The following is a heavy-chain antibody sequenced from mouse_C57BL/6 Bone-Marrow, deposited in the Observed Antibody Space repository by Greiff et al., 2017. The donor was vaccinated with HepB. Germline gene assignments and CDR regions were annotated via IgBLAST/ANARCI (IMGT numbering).Heavy chain of an antibody. J-gene: IGHJ1*03. V-gene: IGHV5-16*01. D-gene: IGHD1-1*02. Sequence: EVQRVESEGGLVQPGSSMKLSCTASGFTFSDYYMAWVRQVPEKGLEWVANINYDGSSTYYLDSLKSRFIISRDNAKNILYLQMSSLKSEDTATYYCARDGGTSFDVWGTGTTVTVSS. CDR3: ARDGGTSFDV. CDR1: GFTFSDYY. CDR2: INYDGSST.